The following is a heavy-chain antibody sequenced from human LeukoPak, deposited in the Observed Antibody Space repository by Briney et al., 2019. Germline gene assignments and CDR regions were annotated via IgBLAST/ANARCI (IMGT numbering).Heavy chain of an antibody. Sequence: GRSLRLSCAASGFTFSSYGMHWVRQAPGKGLEWVAVISYDGSNKYYVDSVKGRFTISRDNSKNTLYLQVNSLRSEDTAVYYCARDKSREYFDWLPCMDVWGQGTTVTVSS. V-gene: IGHV3-30*03. CDR1: GFTFSSYG. D-gene: IGHD3-9*01. CDR3: ARDKSREYFDWLPCMDV. J-gene: IGHJ6*02. CDR2: ISYDGSNK.